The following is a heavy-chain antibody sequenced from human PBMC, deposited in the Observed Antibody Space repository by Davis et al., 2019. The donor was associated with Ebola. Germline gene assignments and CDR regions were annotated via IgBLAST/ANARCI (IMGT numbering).Heavy chain of an antibody. V-gene: IGHV4-59*01. Sequence: MPSETLSLTCTVSGGSISSYYWSWIRQPPGKGLEWIGYIYYSGSTNYNPSLKSRVTISVDTSKNQFSLKPSSVTAADTAVYYCARRDGSSGWYNYYGMDVWGQGTTVTVSS. CDR1: GGSISSYY. J-gene: IGHJ6*02. CDR2: IYYSGST. D-gene: IGHD6-19*01. CDR3: ARRDGSSGWYNYYGMDV.